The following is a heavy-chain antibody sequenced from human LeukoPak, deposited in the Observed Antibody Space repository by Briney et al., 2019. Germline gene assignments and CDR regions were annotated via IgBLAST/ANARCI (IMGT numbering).Heavy chain of an antibody. CDR2: IYYSGST. V-gene: IGHV4-59*01. CDR1: GGSFSSYY. Sequence: NPSETLSLTCAVYGGSFSSYYWSWIRQPPGKGLEWIGYIYYSGSTNYNPSLKSRVTISVDTSKNQFSLKLSSVTAADTAVYYCARVSEMATILKGEKSKNWYFDYWGQGTLVTVSS. D-gene: IGHD5-24*01. J-gene: IGHJ4*02. CDR3: ARVSEMATILKGEKSKNWYFDY.